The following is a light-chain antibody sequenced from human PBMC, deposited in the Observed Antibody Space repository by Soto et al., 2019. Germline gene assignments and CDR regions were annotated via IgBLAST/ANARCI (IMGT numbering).Light chain of an antibody. CDR1: QSVSRN. Sequence: EIVMTQSPATLSVSPGGRATLSCRASQSVSRNLAWYQQKPGQSLRLLIYGASTRATGVPARFGGSGSGTVFTLTISSLQSEDSALYYCQQYNDWPGGTFGQGTKLDIK. CDR2: GAS. V-gene: IGKV3-15*01. CDR3: QQYNDWPGGT. J-gene: IGKJ2*01.